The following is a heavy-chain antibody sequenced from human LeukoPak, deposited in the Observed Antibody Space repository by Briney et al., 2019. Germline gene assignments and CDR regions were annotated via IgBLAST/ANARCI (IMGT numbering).Heavy chain of an antibody. CDR2: ISSSGSTI. D-gene: IGHD3-22*01. V-gene: IGHV3-48*03. CDR3: ARRYYYDSSGYYMDYYFDY. J-gene: IGHJ4*02. Sequence: GGSLRLSCAASGFTFSSYEMNWVRQAPGKGPEWVSYISSSGSTIYYADSVKGRFTISRDNAKNSLYLQMNSLRAEDTAVYYCARRYYYDSSGYYMDYYFDYWGQGTLVTVSS. CDR1: GFTFSSYE.